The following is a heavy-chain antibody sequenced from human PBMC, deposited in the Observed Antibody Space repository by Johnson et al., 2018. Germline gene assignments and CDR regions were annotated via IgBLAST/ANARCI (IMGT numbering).Heavy chain of an antibody. CDR2: MSSSLKYI. D-gene: IGHD5-18*01. CDR1: GFTFSSYA. Sequence: QLVESGGGLVQPGGSLRLSCAASGFTFSSYAMSWVRQAPGKGLECVSSMSSSLKYIYYADSVKGRFTISRDNAKNSLYLQMNSLRAEDTAVYYCARSGYTSGYWFDPWGQGTLVTVSS. V-gene: IGHV3-21*01. CDR3: ARSGYTSGYWFDP. J-gene: IGHJ5*02.